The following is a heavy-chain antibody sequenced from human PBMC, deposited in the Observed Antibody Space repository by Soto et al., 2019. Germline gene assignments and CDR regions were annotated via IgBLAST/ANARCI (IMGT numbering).Heavy chain of an antibody. D-gene: IGHD2-2*01. V-gene: IGHV4-34*01. CDR3: ARYRYCSSTKCIDY. CDR2: INHSGST. Sequence: LETLSLTSAVHGGSFSGYYWGWIRQPPGKGLEWIGEINHSGSTNYNPSLKSRVTISVDTSKNQFSLKLISVTAADTAVYYCARYRYCSSTKCIDYWGQGTLVTVSS. J-gene: IGHJ4*02. CDR1: GGSFSGYY.